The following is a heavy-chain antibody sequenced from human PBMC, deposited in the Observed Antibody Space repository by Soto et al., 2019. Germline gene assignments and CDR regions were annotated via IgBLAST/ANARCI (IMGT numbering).Heavy chain of an antibody. V-gene: IGHV1-18*01. CDR1: GYTFTSYG. D-gene: IGHD6-19*01. Sequence: QVQLVQSGAEVKKPGASVKVSCKASGYTFTSYGISWVRQAPGQGLEWMGWISAYNGNTNYAQKLQGRVTMTTDTSTRTANMELRSLRSDETAVYYCARVFGPMVAVAGTVDYWGQGTLVTVSS. CDR3: ARVFGPMVAVAGTVDY. J-gene: IGHJ4*02. CDR2: ISAYNGNT.